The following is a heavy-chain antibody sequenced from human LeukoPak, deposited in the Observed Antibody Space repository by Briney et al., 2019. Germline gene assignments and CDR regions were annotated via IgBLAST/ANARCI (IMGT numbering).Heavy chain of an antibody. CDR3: AKTIAAAGRGYFQH. J-gene: IGHJ1*01. CDR1: GFTFISYA. D-gene: IGHD6-13*01. V-gene: IGHV3-23*01. CDR2: ISGSGGST. Sequence: GGSLRLSCAASGFTFISYAMSWVRQAPGKGLEWVSAISGSGGSTDYADSVKGRFTISRDNSKNTLYLQMNSLRAEDTAVYYCAKTIAAAGRGYFQHWGPGTLVTVSS.